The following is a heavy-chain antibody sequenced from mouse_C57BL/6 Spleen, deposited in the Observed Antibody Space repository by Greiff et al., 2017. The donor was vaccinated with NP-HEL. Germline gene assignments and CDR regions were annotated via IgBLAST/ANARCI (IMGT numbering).Heavy chain of an antibody. J-gene: IGHJ3*01. CDR2: IDPEDGET. Sequence: EVQLQQSGAELVKPGASVKLSCTASGFNITDYYMHWVKQRTEQGLEWIGGIDPEDGETKNAPKIQGKATITADTSSNTAYLQLSSLTYEDTAVYYCARAHANWDGGAYWGQGTLVTVSA. CDR3: ARAHANWDGGAY. V-gene: IGHV14-2*01. CDR1: GFNITDYY. D-gene: IGHD4-1*01.